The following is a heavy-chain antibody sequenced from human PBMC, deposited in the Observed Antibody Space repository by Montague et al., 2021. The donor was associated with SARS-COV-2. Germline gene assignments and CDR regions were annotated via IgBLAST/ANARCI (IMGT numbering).Heavy chain of an antibody. CDR3: ARGGADFGDYGWLDP. CDR1: GGSISNGSYP. Sequence: TLSLTCSVSGGSISNGSYPWGWIRQPPGKGLEWIGYIFPGGSTYYNASLKSRVTISIDNSKNQLSLRLTSMTAADTAVYFCARGGADFGDYGWLDPWGQGILVTVS. CDR2: IFPGGST. D-gene: IGHD4-17*01. J-gene: IGHJ5*02. V-gene: IGHV4-30-2*01.